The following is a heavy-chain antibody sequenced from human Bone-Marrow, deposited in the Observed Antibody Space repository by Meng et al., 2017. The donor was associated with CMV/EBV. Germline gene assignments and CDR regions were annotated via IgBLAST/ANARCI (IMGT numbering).Heavy chain of an antibody. CDR3: ARHSSISWFGFVPAYDYGMDV. CDR2: IFPSDSDT. V-gene: IGHV5-51*01. Sequence: GGSLKISCKGSRYSFTSYWIGWVRPMPGKGLEWMGIIFPSDSDTRYSPSFQGQVTISADKSINTAFLQWSSLKASDTAMYYCARHSSISWFGFVPAYDYGMDVWGQGTPVTVSS. D-gene: IGHD6-13*01. CDR1: RYSFTSYW. J-gene: IGHJ6*02.